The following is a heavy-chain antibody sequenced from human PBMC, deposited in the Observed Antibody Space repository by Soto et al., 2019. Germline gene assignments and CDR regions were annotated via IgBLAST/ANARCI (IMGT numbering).Heavy chain of an antibody. V-gene: IGHV3-48*03. CDR1: GFTLSSYD. D-gene: IGHD3-16*01. CDR2: ITSSDNSI. CDR3: ASMITPDY. Sequence: GGSLRLSCAASGFTLSSYDMHWVRQAPGKGLEWLSSITSSDNSIYHADSVKGRFTTSRDNAKNSLYLQMNSLRAEDTAVYYCASMITPDYWGQGTLVTVSS. J-gene: IGHJ4*02.